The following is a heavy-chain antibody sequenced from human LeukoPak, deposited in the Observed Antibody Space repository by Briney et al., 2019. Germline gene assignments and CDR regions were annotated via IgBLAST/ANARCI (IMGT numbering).Heavy chain of an antibody. J-gene: IGHJ4*02. Sequence: SDTLSLTCTVSGGSISPNPYWWTWVRPPPRKGLEWIGGVSHRGSTKYNPSLRSRVTISADESKNHFSLTFSSVTAADTAVYYCAKGGKTLVEVDYWGQGTLVTVSS. CDR3: AKGGKTLVEVDY. V-gene: IGHV4-4*02. D-gene: IGHD2-15*01. CDR2: VSHRGST. CDR1: GGSISPNPYW.